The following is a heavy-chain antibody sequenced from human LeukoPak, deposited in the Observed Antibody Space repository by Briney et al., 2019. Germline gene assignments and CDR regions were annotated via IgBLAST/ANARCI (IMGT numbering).Heavy chain of an antibody. D-gene: IGHD2-2*01. CDR3: ARDYGCSSTSCLGGYFDY. V-gene: IGHV3-30-3*01. CDR2: ISYDGSNK. Sequence: GGSLRLSCAASGFTFSSYAMHRVRQAPGKGLEWVAVISYDGSNKYYADSVKGRFTISRDNSKNTLYLQMNSLRAEDTAVYYCARDYGCSSTSCLGGYFDYWGQGTLVTVSS. CDR1: GFTFSSYA. J-gene: IGHJ4*02.